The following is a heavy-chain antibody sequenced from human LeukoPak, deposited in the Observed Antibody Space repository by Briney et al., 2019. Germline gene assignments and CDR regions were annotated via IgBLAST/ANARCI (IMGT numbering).Heavy chain of an antibody. J-gene: IGHJ4*02. D-gene: IGHD1-14*01. CDR3: AKDTRDDHHSDY. CDR2: ISYDGINK. Sequence: QPGGSLRLSCAVSGFTFSAYGMHWVRQAPGKGLEWVAIISYDGINKYYPDSVKGRFTISRDNSKNTLYLQMSSLRAEDTAVYYCAKDTRDDHHSDYWGQGTLVTVSS. V-gene: IGHV3-30*18. CDR1: GFTFSAYG.